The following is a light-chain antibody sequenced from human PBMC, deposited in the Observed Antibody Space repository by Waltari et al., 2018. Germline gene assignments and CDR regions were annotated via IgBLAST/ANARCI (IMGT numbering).Light chain of an antibody. CDR3: AAWDDSLTAWV. V-gene: IGLV1-44*01. CDR2: TNN. CDR1: SPNNGSTF. J-gene: IGLJ3*02. Sequence: QSVLTQPTSASGPPGQRVTSSRSGSSPNNGSTFVNWYQQLPGPAPKLLIYTNNQRPAGVPDRFSGSKSGTSASLAISGLQSEDEADYHCAAWDDSLTAWVFGGGTKLTVL.